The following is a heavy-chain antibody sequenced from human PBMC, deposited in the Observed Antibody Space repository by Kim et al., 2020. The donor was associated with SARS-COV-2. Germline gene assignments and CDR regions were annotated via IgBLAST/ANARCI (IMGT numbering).Heavy chain of an antibody. CDR2: ISGSGVNT. V-gene: IGHV3-23*01. J-gene: IGHJ5*02. Sequence: GGSLRLSCAASGFTFRTYVMSWVRQAPGKGLEWVSDISGSGVNTYYADSVKGRFTISRDNSKNTLYLQMNRLRAEDTAVYYCAKGVVFIGVAGTWFDPWGQGTLVTVSS. CDR1: GFTFRTYV. D-gene: IGHD6-19*01. CDR3: AKGVVFIGVAGTWFDP.